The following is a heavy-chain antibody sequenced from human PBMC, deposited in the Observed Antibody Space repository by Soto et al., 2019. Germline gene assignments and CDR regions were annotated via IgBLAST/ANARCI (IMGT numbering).Heavy chain of an antibody. J-gene: IGHJ3*02. Sequence: DVQLVESGVGLIQPGWSLRLSCAASGFTVSGKKYWAWVRQAPGKGLECVSALYDVEGTVYADSVKGRFTTSGDSSRTIVDLILNSRSPDDTAVYYCATWHLLEHAYDIWGQGTAVTVYS. D-gene: IGHD1-1*01. CDR1: GFTVSGKKY. V-gene: IGHV3-53*01. CDR3: ATWHLLEHAYDI. CDR2: LYDVEGT.